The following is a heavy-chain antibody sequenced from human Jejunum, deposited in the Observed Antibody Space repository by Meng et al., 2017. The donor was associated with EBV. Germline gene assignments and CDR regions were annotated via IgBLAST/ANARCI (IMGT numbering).Heavy chain of an antibody. CDR3: ARASSERLLDY. V-gene: IGHV4-4*02. D-gene: IGHD1-14*01. CDR2: INQVGST. CDR1: TDFISSYEW. J-gene: IGHJ4*02. Sequence: VQLQEEGPGLVKPSGTLALSSAVSTDFISSYEWWSWVRQPPGKGLEWLGEINQVGSTYYNPSLKSRVTISIDTSKRQFSLRLNSMTAADTAVYYCARASSERLLDYWGQGTLVTVSS.